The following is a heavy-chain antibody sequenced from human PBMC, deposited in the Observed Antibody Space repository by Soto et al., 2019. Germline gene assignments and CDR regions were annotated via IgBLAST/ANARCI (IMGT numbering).Heavy chain of an antibody. V-gene: IGHV4-30-4*01. CDR1: GGSISSGDYY. J-gene: IGHJ5*02. D-gene: IGHD5-12*01. Sequence: SETLSLTCTVSGGSISSGDYYWSWIRQPPGKGLEWIGYIYYSGSTYYNPSLKSRVTISVDTSKNQFSLKLSSVTAADTAVYYCARLATIDNWFDPWGQGTLVTAPQ. CDR2: IYYSGST. CDR3: ARLATIDNWFDP.